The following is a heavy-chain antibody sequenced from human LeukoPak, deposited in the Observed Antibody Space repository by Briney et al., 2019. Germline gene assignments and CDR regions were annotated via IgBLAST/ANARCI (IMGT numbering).Heavy chain of an antibody. CDR2: IYYSGST. Sequence: SETLSLTCTVSGDSVSSSNYYWAWIRQPPGTGLEWIGNIYYSGSTYYNPSLKSRLTISVDTSKNQFSLKLTSVTAADTAVYYCARGYYYGSGSYYSDAFDIWGQGTMVTVSS. V-gene: IGHV4-39*01. J-gene: IGHJ3*02. CDR3: ARGYYYGSGSYYSDAFDI. CDR1: GDSVSSSNYY. D-gene: IGHD3-10*01.